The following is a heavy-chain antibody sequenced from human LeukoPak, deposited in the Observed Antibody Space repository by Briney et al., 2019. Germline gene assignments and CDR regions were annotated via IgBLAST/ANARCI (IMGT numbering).Heavy chain of an antibody. J-gene: IGHJ4*02. D-gene: IGHD3-10*01. V-gene: IGHV5-51*01. CDR3: ARHGDYYGSGTFDY. CDR2: IYPGDSDT. CDR1: GYSFTNYW. Sequence: GESLQISCKGSGYSFTNYWIGWVRPMPGKGLEWMGIIYPGDSDTRYSPSFQGQVTISADKSISTAYLQWSSLKASDTAMYYCARHGDYYGSGTFDYWGQGTLVTVSS.